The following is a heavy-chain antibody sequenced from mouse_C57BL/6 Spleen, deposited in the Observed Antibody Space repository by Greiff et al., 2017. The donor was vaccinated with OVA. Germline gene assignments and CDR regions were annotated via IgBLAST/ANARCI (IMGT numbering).Heavy chain of an antibody. CDR1: GYTFTDSY. D-gene: IGHD2-5*01. V-gene: IGHV1-19*01. J-gene: IGHJ4*01. CDR2: LNPYNGGT. Sequence: EVPLQQSGPVLVKPGASVKISCNASGYTFTDSYMNWVKQSHGKSLEWIGVLNPYNGGTSYNQKFKGKATLTVDKSSSTAYMELNSLTSEDSAVYYCARSDSNYDDYAMDYWGQGTSVTVSS. CDR3: ARSDSNYDDYAMDY.